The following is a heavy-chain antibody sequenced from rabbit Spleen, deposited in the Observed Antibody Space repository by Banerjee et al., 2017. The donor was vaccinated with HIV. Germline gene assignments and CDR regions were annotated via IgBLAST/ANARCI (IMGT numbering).Heavy chain of an antibody. CDR3: ARDAGTGDYIDVYFNL. V-gene: IGHV1S40*01. CDR1: GLDFSSSYW. Sequence: QSLEESGGDLVKPGASLTLTCTASGLDFSSSYWICWVRQAPGKGLEWISCIAGSSSGFTYSATWATGRFTISKTSSTTVTLQMTSLTVADTATYFCARDAGTGDYIDVYFNLWGQGTLVTVS. J-gene: IGHJ4*01. CDR2: IAGSSSGFT. D-gene: IGHD8-1*01.